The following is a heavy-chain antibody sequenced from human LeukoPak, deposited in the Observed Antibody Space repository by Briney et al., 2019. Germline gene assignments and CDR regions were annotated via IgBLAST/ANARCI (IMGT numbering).Heavy chain of an antibody. V-gene: IGHV3-48*01. CDR2: ISSSSSTI. D-gene: IGHD3-9*01. CDR1: GFTFTSYS. CDR3: AKDKVLRYFDWLFDLDY. J-gene: IGHJ4*02. Sequence: GGSLRLSCAASGFTFTSYSMNWVRQAPGKGLECVSYISSSSSTIYYVDSVKGRFTISRDNSKNTLYLQMNSLRAEDTAVYYCAKDKVLRYFDWLFDLDYWGQGTLVTVSS.